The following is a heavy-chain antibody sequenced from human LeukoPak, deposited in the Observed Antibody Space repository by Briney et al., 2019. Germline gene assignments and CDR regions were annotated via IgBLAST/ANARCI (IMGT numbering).Heavy chain of an antibody. D-gene: IGHD5-12*01. J-gene: IGHJ4*02. V-gene: IGHV3-23*01. Sequence: PGGSLRLSCAASGFTFSSYAMSWLRQAPGKGLEWVSGISASGGNTDYADSVKGRFTISRDNSKNTLYLQMNSLRAEDTAVYYCAADTSGFFDYWGQGTLVSVSS. CDR3: AADTSGFFDY. CDR2: ISASGGNT. CDR1: GFTFSSYA.